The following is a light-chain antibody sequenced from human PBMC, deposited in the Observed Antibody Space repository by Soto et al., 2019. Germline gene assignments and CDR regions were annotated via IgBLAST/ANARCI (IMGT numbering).Light chain of an antibody. V-gene: IGLV1-47*01. CDR2: RNN. CDR1: SSNFGSNY. Sequence: QSVLTQPPSASGAPGQRVTISCSGSSSNFGSNYVYWYQQLPGTAPKLLIYRNNQRPSGVPDRFSGSKSGTSASLAISGLRSEDVADYYCAAWDDSLIGPYVFVTGTKVTVL. CDR3: AAWDDSLIGPYV. J-gene: IGLJ1*01.